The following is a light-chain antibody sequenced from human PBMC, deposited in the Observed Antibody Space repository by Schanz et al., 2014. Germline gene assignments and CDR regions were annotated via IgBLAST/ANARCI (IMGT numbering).Light chain of an antibody. CDR1: QSVSSN. J-gene: IGKJ1*01. CDR3: QQYHIWPPWT. Sequence: EIVMTQSPATLSVSPGERATLSCRASQSVSSNLAWYQQKPGQAPRLLIYGASTRATGIPARFSGSGSGTEFTLTISSLQSEDFAVYYCQQYHIWPPWTFGQGTKVEIK. V-gene: IGKV3-15*01. CDR2: GAS.